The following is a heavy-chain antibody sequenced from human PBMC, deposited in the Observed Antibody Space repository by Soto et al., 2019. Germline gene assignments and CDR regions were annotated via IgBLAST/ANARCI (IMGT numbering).Heavy chain of an antibody. J-gene: IGHJ4*02. CDR3: STEGAKPPWNFDY. D-gene: IGHD1-1*01. V-gene: IGHV3-23*01. Sequence: PGGSLRLSCVASGFTFGSCGMNWVRQAPGKGLEWVAGVSPHGANTYSADSVRGRFIISRDDSRNTVSLDMNSLRGDDSAVYYCSTEGAKPPWNFDYCGQGTVVTVSS. CDR2: VSPHGANT. CDR1: GFTFGSCG.